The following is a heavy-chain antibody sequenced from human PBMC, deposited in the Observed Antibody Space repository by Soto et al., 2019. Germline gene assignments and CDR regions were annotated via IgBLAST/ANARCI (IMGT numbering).Heavy chain of an antibody. CDR1: GGSISKSNYF. J-gene: IGHJ4*02. CDR3: ARLGWGNGDSDY. V-gene: IGHV4-39*02. D-gene: IGHD2-21*01. Sequence: QLQLHESGPGLVKSSETLSLTCTFSGGSISKSNYFWGWIRQAPGKGLEWIASILYTGTTSYNSSLKSRVAISADTSKNHFSLKLNSVTAADTAVYYCARLGWGNGDSDYWGQGTLGTVSS. CDR2: ILYTGTT.